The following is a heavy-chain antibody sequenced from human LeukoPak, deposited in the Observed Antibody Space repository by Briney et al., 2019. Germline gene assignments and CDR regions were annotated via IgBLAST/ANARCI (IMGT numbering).Heavy chain of an antibody. Sequence: LSLTCGVYGGSFSGYYWTWIRQPPGKGLEWVSYISSSGSTIYYADSVKGRFTLSRDNAKNTLYLQMNRLRAEDTAVYYCARGRITMIVVVIRKREDAFDIWRQGTMATVCS. V-gene: IGHV3-11*01. CDR3: ARGRITMIVVVIRKREDAFDI. CDR1: GGSFSGYY. J-gene: IGHJ3*02. D-gene: IGHD3-22*01. CDR2: ISSSGSTI.